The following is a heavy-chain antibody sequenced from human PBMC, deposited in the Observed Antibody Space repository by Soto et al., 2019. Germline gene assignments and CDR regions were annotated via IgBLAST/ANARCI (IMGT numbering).Heavy chain of an antibody. D-gene: IGHD1-26*01. Sequence: PSETLSLTCAVSGGSISSSNWWSWVRQPPGKGLEWIGEIYHSGSTNYNPSLKSRVTISVDKSKNQFSLKLSSVTAADTAVYYCARDVKGSYPFYYYYGMDVWGQGTTVTVSS. CDR2: IYHSGST. CDR3: ARDVKGSYPFYYYYGMDV. CDR1: GGSISSSNW. J-gene: IGHJ6*02. V-gene: IGHV4-4*02.